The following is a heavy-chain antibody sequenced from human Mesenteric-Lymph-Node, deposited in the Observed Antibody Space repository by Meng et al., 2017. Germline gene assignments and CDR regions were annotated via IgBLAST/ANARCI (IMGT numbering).Heavy chain of an antibody. CDR3: ARGGATPMIIKY. CDR1: GGSLSGYY. CDR2: VYHNGVT. Sequence: QVQLTQWGAEVLKPSEPLSLTCAVYGGSLSGYYWSWIRQPPGKGLEWMGEVYHNGVTKYSPSLRSRVVISIDTSKNQFSLNLRSVSAADTAMYYCARGGATPMIIKYWGPGTLVTVSS. J-gene: IGHJ4*02. D-gene: IGHD3-10*01. V-gene: IGHV4-34*02.